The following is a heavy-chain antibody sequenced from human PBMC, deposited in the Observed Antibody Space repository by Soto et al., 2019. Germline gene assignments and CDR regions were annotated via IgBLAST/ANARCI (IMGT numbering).Heavy chain of an antibody. Sequence: PSETLSLTCTVSGGSISSYYWSWIRQPPGKGLEWIGYIYYSGSTNYNPSLKSRVTISVDTSKNQFTLKLSSVTAANTAVYYCASRGVYCSGGSCYNWFDPWGQGTLVTVSS. CDR2: IYYSGST. CDR1: GGSISSYY. V-gene: IGHV4-59*01. CDR3: ASRGVYCSGGSCYNWFDP. J-gene: IGHJ5*02. D-gene: IGHD2-15*01.